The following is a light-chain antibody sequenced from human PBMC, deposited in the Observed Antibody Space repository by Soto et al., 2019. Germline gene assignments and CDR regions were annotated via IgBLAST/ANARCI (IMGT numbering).Light chain of an antibody. Sequence: DIQMTQSPSTLSASVGDRVTITCRASQSISSWLAWYQHKPGKAPNLLIYKASSLESGVPSRFSGSGSGTEFTLTVSSLQPDDLATYYGQQYDSYPLTCGGGTKVEIK. J-gene: IGKJ4*01. CDR2: KAS. CDR1: QSISSW. V-gene: IGKV1-5*03. CDR3: QQYDSYPLT.